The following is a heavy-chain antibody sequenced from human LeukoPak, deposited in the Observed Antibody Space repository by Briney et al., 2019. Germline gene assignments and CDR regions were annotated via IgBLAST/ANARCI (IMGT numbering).Heavy chain of an antibody. Sequence: SETLSLTCAVYGGSFSGYYWSWIRQPPGKGLEWIGEINHSGSTNYNPSLKSRVTISVDTSKNQFSLKLSSVTAADTAVYYCARGRYVTTRGGAAAGFLDHWGQGTLVTVSS. CDR2: INHSGST. CDR1: GGSFSGYY. D-gene: IGHD6-13*01. CDR3: ARGRYVTTRGGAAAGFLDH. V-gene: IGHV4-34*01. J-gene: IGHJ4*02.